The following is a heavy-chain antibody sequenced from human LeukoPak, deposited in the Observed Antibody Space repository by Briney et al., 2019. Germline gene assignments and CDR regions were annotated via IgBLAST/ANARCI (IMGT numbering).Heavy chain of an antibody. V-gene: IGHV3-30-3*01. CDR3: ARGAMATTPFFDY. Sequence: PGGSLRLSCAASGFTFSSYATHWVRQAPGKGLEWVAVISNDGSNSYYADSVKGRFTISRDNSQNTLFLQMNGLSAEDTAVYYCARGAMATTPFFDYWGQGTLVTVSS. CDR1: GFTFSSYA. J-gene: IGHJ4*02. CDR2: ISNDGSNS. D-gene: IGHD5-24*01.